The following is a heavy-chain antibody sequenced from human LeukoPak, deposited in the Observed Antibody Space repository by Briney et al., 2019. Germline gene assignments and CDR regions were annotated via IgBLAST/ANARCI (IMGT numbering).Heavy chain of an antibody. D-gene: IGHD3-3*01. V-gene: IGHV3-30-3*01. CDR1: GFTFSSYA. Sequence: GGSLRLPCAASGFTFSSYAMHWVRQAPGKGLEWVAVISYDGSNKYYADSVKGRFTISRDNSKNTLYLQMNSLRAEDTAVYYCARGGVVLFDYWGQGTLVTVSS. CDR3: ARGGVVLFDY. J-gene: IGHJ4*02. CDR2: ISYDGSNK.